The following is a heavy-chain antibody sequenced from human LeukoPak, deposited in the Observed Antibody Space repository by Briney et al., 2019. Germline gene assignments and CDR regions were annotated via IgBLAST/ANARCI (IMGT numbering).Heavy chain of an antibody. CDR3: ARDILFGGSFHFDY. V-gene: IGHV4-4*07. J-gene: IGHJ4*02. CDR1: GGSISSEW. Sequence: PSETLSLTCTVSGGSISSEWWSWIRKPAGKGLEWIGRIFTSGSANYNPSLKSRVTMSLDTSKNQFSLNLSPVTAADTAVYYCARDILFGGSFHFDYWGQGTLVTVSS. CDR2: IFTSGSA. D-gene: IGHD1-26*01.